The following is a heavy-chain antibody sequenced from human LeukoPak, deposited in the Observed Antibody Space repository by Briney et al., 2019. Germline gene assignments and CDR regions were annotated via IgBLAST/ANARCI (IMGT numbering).Heavy chain of an antibody. CDR3: ARQRSSGYPDY. CDR1: GGSFSGYY. V-gene: IGHV4-34*01. D-gene: IGHD3-22*01. Sequence: SSETLSLTCAVYGGSFSGYYWSWIRQPPGKGLEWIGEINHSGSTNYNPSLKSRVTISVDTSKNQFSLKLSSVTAADTAVYYCARQRSSGYPDYWGQGTLVTVSS. CDR2: INHSGST. J-gene: IGHJ4*02.